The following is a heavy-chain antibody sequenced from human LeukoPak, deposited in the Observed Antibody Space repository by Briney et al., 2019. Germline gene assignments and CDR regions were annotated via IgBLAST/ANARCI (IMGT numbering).Heavy chain of an antibody. CDR3: VKDRLRFSY. Sequence: GGSLRLSCTASGFTFSASWMSWVRQAPGKGLEWVANIKEGGNEKCYVDSVKGQLTISRDNAKNSLYLQMNSLRAEDTAVYYCVKDRLRFSYWGQGTLVTVSS. CDR1: GFTFSASW. V-gene: IGHV3-7*03. D-gene: IGHD3-16*01. J-gene: IGHJ4*02. CDR2: IKEGGNEK.